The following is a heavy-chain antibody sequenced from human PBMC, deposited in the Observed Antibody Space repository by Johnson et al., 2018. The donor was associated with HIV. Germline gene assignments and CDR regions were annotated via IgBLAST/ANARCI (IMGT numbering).Heavy chain of an antibody. J-gene: IGHJ3*02. V-gene: IGHV3-9*01. Sequence: VQLVESGGGLVQPGGSLRLSCAASGFTFSSYAMSWVRQAPGKGLEWVSAISWNSGSICYADSVKGRFTISRDNAKNSLYLQMNSLRAEDTALYYCAKDMFYIAAARSGAFDIWGQGTMVSVSS. CDR2: ISWNSGSI. CDR1: GFTFSSYA. D-gene: IGHD6-13*01. CDR3: AKDMFYIAAARSGAFDI.